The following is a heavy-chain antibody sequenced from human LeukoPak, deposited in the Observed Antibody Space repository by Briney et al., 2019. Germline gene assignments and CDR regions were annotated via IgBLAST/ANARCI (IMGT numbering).Heavy chain of an antibody. V-gene: IGHV3-30*18. CDR1: GFTFSSYG. CDR2: ISYDGSNK. J-gene: IGHJ4*02. Sequence: GRSLRLSCAASGFTFSSYGMHWVRQAPGKGLEWVAVISYDGSNKYYADSVKGRFTISRDNSKNTLYLQMNSLRAEDTAVYYCAKGYSSGSYFDYWGQGTLVTVSS. CDR3: AKGYSSGSYFDY. D-gene: IGHD3-10*01.